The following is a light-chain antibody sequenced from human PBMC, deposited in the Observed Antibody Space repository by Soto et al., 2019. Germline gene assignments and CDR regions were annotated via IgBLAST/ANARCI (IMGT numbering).Light chain of an antibody. J-gene: IGKJ2*01. V-gene: IGKV1-5*01. CDR2: EAS. Sequence: DIRMTQSPSTLSASIGDRVTITCRASQSVRSWLAWYQKRPGKAPGLLIYEASNLESGVPSRFSGSGSGTEFTLTINNLQPGDFATYYCQQYDSYPYTFGQGTKLEI. CDR3: QQYDSYPYT. CDR1: QSVRSW.